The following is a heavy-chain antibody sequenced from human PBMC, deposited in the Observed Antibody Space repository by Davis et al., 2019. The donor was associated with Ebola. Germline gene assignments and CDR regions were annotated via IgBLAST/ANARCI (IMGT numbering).Heavy chain of an antibody. CDR1: GFTFSSYW. V-gene: IGHV3-74*01. CDR3: HTGWELHYYYYGMDV. CDR2: INSDGSST. J-gene: IGHJ6*02. Sequence: HTGGSLRLSCAASGFTFSSYWMHWVRQAPGKGLVWVSRINSDGSSTSYADSVKGRFTISRDNAKNTLYLQMNSLRAEDTAVHYCHTGWELHYYYYGMDVWGQGTTVTVSS. D-gene: IGHD1-26*01.